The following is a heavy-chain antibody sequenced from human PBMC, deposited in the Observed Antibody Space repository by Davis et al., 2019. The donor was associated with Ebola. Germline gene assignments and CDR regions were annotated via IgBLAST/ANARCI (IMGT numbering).Heavy chain of an antibody. D-gene: IGHD2-8*01. V-gene: IGHV1-18*01. CDR2: ISAYNGNT. Sequence: ASVKVSCKISGNTYSVYGITWVRQAPGQGLEWMGWISAYNGNTNYAQKVQDRVTMTTDRSASTAYLELKNLTTDDTAVYYCARVRLMGVTTIDYWGQGSLVIVSS. CDR3: ARVRLMGVTTIDY. J-gene: IGHJ4*02. CDR1: GNTYSVYG.